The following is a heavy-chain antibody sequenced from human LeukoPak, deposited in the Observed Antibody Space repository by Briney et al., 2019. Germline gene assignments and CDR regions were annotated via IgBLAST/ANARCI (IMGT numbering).Heavy chain of an antibody. CDR2: ISGSGGST. CDR3: AKPDCGGVCYSNFDY. CDR1: GLTFSSYA. Sequence: PGGSLRLSCAASGLTFSSYAMSWVRQAPGKGLEWVSAISGSGGSTYYADSVKGRFTISRDNSKNTLYLQMNSLRAEDTAVYYCAKPDCGGVCYSNFDYWGQGTLVTVSS. V-gene: IGHV3-23*01. J-gene: IGHJ4*02. D-gene: IGHD2-21*02.